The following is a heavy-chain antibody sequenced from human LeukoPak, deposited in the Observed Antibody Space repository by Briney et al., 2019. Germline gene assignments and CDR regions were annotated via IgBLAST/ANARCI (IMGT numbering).Heavy chain of an antibody. Sequence: GGSLRLSCAASGFTFSNYWMSWVRQAPGKGLEWVANIKQDGSEKYYMDSVKGRFTISRDNAKNSLYLQMNSLRAEDTAVYYCAREMDFWSGSDAHYYYFMDVWGKGTTVTVSS. CDR3: AREMDFWSGSDAHYYYFMDV. CDR1: GFTFSNYW. V-gene: IGHV3-7*01. D-gene: IGHD3-3*01. CDR2: IKQDGSEK. J-gene: IGHJ6*03.